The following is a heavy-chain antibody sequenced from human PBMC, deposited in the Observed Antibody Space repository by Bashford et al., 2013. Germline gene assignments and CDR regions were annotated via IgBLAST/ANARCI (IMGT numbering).Heavy chain of an antibody. CDR3: ARDPYCRGGSCYGGKNWFDP. CDR1: GGSFSGYY. V-gene: IGHV4-34*01. Sequence: SETLSLTCAVYGGSFSGYYWSWIRQTPGKGLEWIGEINHSGSTTYNPSLKSRVIISVDTSKNQISLKLTSVSAADTAVYYCARDPYCRGGSCYGGKNWFDPWGQGTLVTVSS. CDR2: INHSGST. D-gene: IGHD2-15*01. J-gene: IGHJ5*02.